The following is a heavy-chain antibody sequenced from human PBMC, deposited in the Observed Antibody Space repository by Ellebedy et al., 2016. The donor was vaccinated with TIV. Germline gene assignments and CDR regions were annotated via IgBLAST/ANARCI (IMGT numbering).Heavy chain of an antibody. CDR2: IKQDGGET. CDR3: SREIDSRGSTDYFDY. Sequence: GESLKISXAASGFTFSSYWMTWVRQAPGKGLEWVANIKQDGGETYYVDSVQGRFTISRDNAKKSLFLQMNSLTTEDTALYYCSREIDSRGSTDYFDYWGQGTLVTVSS. D-gene: IGHD6-19*01. V-gene: IGHV3-7*03. J-gene: IGHJ4*02. CDR1: GFTFSSYW.